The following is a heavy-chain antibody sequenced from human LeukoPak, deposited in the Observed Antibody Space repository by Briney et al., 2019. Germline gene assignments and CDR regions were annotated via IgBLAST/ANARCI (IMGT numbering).Heavy chain of an antibody. CDR2: ISSSGSYI. V-gene: IGHV3-21*01. D-gene: IGHD1-7*01. Sequence: GGSLRLSCAASGVIFRTYTMNWVRQAPGKGLEWVSSISSSGSYIYYADSVKGRFTISRDNAKNSLYLQMNSLRAEDTAVYYCASSTGRTTNFDYWGRGTLVTVSS. CDR1: GVIFRTYT. J-gene: IGHJ4*02. CDR3: ASSTGRTTNFDY.